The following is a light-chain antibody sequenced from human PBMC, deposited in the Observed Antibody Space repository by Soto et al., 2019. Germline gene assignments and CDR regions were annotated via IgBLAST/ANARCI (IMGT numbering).Light chain of an antibody. CDR3: HQYGSSPLT. V-gene: IGKV3-20*01. CDR2: GAS. CDR1: QSVSSSY. J-gene: IGKJ4*01. Sequence: EIVLTQSPGTLSLSPGERATLSSRASQSVSSSYLAWYQQKPDQAPRLLIYGASSRATGIPDRFSGSGSGTDFTLTISRLEPEDFAVYYCHQYGSSPLTFGGGTKVEI.